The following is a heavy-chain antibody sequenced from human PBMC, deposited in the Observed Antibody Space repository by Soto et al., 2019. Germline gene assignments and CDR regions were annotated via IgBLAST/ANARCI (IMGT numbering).Heavy chain of an antibody. J-gene: IGHJ4*02. V-gene: IGHV4-39*01. Sequence: SETLSLTRTVSADSVINDGHYWGWKRQTPGKGLESIANISYDGNTYYNPSPKGRVTISLDTSKNQFSLRLNSVTAADTAVYYCARSSIKPQVFMYLFASWSQGTLVTVSS. CDR1: ADSVINDGHY. CDR2: ISYDGNT. D-gene: IGHD3-3*01. CDR3: ARSSIKPQVFMYLFAS.